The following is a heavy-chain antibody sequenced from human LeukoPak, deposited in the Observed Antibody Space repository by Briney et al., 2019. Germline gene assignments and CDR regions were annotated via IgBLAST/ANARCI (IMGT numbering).Heavy chain of an antibody. CDR2: ISYDGSNK. J-gene: IGHJ4*02. CDR3: ARETSYGYGSYYFDY. CDR1: GFTFSSYA. D-gene: IGHD5-18*01. Sequence: PGGSLRLSCAASGFTFSSYAMHWVRQAPGKGLEWVAVISYDGSNKYYADSVKGRFTISRDNSKNTLYLQMNSLRAEDTAVYYCARETSYGYGSYYFDYWGQGTLVTVSS. V-gene: IGHV3-30*04.